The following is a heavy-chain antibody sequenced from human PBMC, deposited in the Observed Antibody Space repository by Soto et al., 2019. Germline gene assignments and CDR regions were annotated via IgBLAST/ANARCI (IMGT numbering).Heavy chain of an antibody. CDR3: AKVRYSGYDYYYYYGMDV. J-gene: IGHJ6*02. D-gene: IGHD5-12*01. Sequence: QVQLVESGGGAVQPGRSLRLSCAASGFTFSSYGMHWVRQAPGKGLEWVAVISYDGSNKYYADSVKGRFTISRDNSKNTXNLQMNSLRAEDTAVYYCAKVRYSGYDYYYYYGMDVWGQGTTVTVS. CDR2: ISYDGSNK. CDR1: GFTFSSYG. V-gene: IGHV3-30*18.